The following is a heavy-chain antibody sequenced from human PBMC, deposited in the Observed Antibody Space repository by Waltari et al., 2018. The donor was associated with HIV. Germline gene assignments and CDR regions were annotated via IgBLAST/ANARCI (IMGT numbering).Heavy chain of an antibody. J-gene: IGHJ4*02. Sequence: EVQLVESGGGLVQPGGSLRLSCAASGFSFSSYWMGWVRQAPGKGLEWVANIKQDGSAKYYVNSVKGRFTISRDNAKNSLYLQMNSLRAEDTAVYYCATSYDSSGCDWGQGTLVTVSS. V-gene: IGHV3-7*01. D-gene: IGHD3-22*01. CDR2: IKQDGSAK. CDR3: ATSYDSSGCD. CDR1: GFSFSSYW.